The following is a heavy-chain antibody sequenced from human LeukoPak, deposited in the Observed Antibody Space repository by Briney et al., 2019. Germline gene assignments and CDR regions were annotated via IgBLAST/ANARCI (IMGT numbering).Heavy chain of an antibody. CDR1: GYTFTSYY. CDR2: INPGGGST. Sequence: ASVKVSCKASGYTFTSYYMHWVRQAPGQGLEWMGIINPGGGSTSYAQKFQGRVTMTRDTSTSTVYMELSSLRSEDTAVYYCARGGVGRYYYDSSGFDYWGQGTLVTVSS. CDR3: ARGGVGRYYYDSSGFDY. J-gene: IGHJ4*02. V-gene: IGHV1-46*01. D-gene: IGHD3-22*01.